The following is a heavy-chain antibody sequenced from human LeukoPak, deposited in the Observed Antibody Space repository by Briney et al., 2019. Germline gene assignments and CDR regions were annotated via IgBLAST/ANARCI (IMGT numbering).Heavy chain of an antibody. D-gene: IGHD3-22*01. CDR2: LLYNGNT. CDR3: ARAQLGDSSGYFGDYSTYYFDY. CDR1: GGSISSDVHY. V-gene: IGHV4-39*07. Sequence: PSETLSLTCTVAGGSISSDVHYWDWIRQAPGKGLEWIGSLLYNGNTWYNPSLESRVTISVDTSKNQFSLKLSSVAAADTAVYYCARAQLGDSSGYFGDYSTYYFDYWGQGTLVTVSS. J-gene: IGHJ4*02.